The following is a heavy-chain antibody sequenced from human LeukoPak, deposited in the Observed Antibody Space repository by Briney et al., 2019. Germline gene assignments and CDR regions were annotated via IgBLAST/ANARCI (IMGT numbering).Heavy chain of an antibody. J-gene: IGHJ4*02. Sequence: GGSLRLSCAASGFTFSSYGMHWVRQAPGKGLEWVAVISYDGSNKYYADSVKGRFTFSRDNSKNTLYLQMNSLTVEDTAVYCCARSQSSSLIDYWGQGTLVTVSS. CDR1: GFTFSSYG. CDR2: ISYDGSNK. D-gene: IGHD6-13*01. CDR3: ARSQSSSLIDY. V-gene: IGHV3-30*03.